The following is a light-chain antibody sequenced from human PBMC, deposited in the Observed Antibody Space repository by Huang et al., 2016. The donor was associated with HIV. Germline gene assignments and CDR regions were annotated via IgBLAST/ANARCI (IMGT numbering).Light chain of an antibody. Sequence: DIVMTQSPLSLPVTPGEPASISCRSSQSLLQRNGYNYLDWYLQKPGQSPQLLIYLGSNRASGVPDRFSGSGSGTSFTLNISRVEAEDVGVYYCMQTLQTPLTFGGGTKVEIK. J-gene: IGKJ4*01. CDR2: LGS. CDR3: MQTLQTPLT. CDR1: QSLLQRNGYNY. V-gene: IGKV2-28*01.